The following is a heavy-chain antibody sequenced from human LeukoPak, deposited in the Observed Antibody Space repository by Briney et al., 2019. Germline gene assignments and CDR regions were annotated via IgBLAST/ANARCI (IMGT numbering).Heavy chain of an antibody. V-gene: IGHV3-74*01. J-gene: IGHJ3*02. D-gene: IGHD6-19*01. CDR1: GFSFDDYG. Sequence: GGSLRLSCAASGFSFDDYGMSWVRQGPGKGLGWVSRIKSDGSSTSYADSVKGRFTISRDNAKNTLYLQMNSLRAEDTAVYYCARERQWLTHAFDIWGQGTMVTVSS. CDR2: IKSDGSST. CDR3: ARERQWLTHAFDI.